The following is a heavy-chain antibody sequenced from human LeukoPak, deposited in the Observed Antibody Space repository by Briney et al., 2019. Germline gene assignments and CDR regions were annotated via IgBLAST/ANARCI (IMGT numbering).Heavy chain of an antibody. CDR3: ARAARQGFTMIVVPFFYFDL. V-gene: IGHV4-34*01. J-gene: IGHJ2*01. D-gene: IGHD3-22*01. Sequence: SETLSLTCAVYGGSFSGYYWSWIRQSPGKGLEWIGEINHSGSTYYNPSLGSRVTMSVDTSKNQFSLKLSSVTAADSAVYYCARAARQGFTMIVVPFFYFDLWGRGTLVTVSS. CDR2: INHSGST. CDR1: GGSFSGYY.